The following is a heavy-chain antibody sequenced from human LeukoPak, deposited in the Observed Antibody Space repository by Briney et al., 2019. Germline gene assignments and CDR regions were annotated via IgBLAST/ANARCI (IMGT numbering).Heavy chain of an antibody. V-gene: IGHV3-21*01. CDR2: ISSSSSYI. CDR1: GFTFSRYS. CDR3: GRDYDSSGQNDD. J-gene: IGHJ4*02. D-gene: IGHD3-22*01. Sequence: GGSLRLSCAASGFTFSRYSMNWVRQAPGKGLEWVSSISSSSSYIYYADSVKGRFTISRDNAENSLYLQMNSLRAEDNAVYYCGRDYDSSGQNDDWGQGTLVTASS.